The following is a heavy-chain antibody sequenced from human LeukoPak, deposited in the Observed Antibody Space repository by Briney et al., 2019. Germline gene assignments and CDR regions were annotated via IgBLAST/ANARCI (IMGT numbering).Heavy chain of an antibody. J-gene: IGHJ3*02. CDR1: GFTFPSYA. Sequence: PGGSLRLSCAASGFTFPSYAMSWVRQAPGKGLEWVSAISRSGGSTYYADSVKGRFTISRDNSKNTVYLQTNSLRAEDTAVYYCAKDREQWLRGAFDIWGQGTMVTVSS. D-gene: IGHD6-19*01. CDR2: ISRSGGST. V-gene: IGHV3-23*01. CDR3: AKDREQWLRGAFDI.